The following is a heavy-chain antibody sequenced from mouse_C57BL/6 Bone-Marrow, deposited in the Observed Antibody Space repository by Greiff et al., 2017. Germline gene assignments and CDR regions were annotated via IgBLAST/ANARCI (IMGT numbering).Heavy chain of an antibody. CDR2: ISSGGSYT. CDR3: TRDYYGSSGPYYAMDY. CDR1: GFTFSSYT. V-gene: IGHV5-6-4*01. J-gene: IGHJ4*01. Sequence: EVKLVESGGGLVKPGGSLKLSCAASGFTFSSYTMSWVRQTPEKRLEWVATISSGGSYTYYPDSVKGRFTITRDNATNTLYLQMSSLKSEDTAMYYCTRDYYGSSGPYYAMDYWGQGTSVTVSS. D-gene: IGHD1-1*01.